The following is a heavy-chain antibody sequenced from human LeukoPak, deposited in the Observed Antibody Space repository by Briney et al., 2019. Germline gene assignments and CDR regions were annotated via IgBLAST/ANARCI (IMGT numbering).Heavy chain of an antibody. CDR1: GFTFSSHG. J-gene: IGHJ3*02. CDR3: ARSDSGSAFDI. V-gene: IGHV3-23*01. D-gene: IGHD4-17*01. CDR2: ISGSGGST. Sequence: GSLRLSCVASGFTFSSHGMSWVRQAPGKGLEWVSAISGSGGSTYYADSVKGRFTISRDNSKNTLYLQMNSLRAEDTAVYYCARSDSGSAFDIWGQGTMVTVSS.